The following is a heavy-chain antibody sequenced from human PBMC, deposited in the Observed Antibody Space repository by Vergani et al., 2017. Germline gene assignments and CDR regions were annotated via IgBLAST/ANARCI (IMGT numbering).Heavy chain of an antibody. CDR3: AREGQPYCSSTSCYPKPFDY. V-gene: IGHV3-48*01. J-gene: IGHJ4*02. Sequence: EVQLVESGGGLVQPGGSLRLSCAASGFTFSSYSMNWVRQAPGKGLEWVSYISSSSSTIYYADSVKGRFTISRDNAKNSLYLQMNSLRAEDTAVYYCAREGQPYCSSTSCYPKPFDYWGQGTLVTVSS. D-gene: IGHD2-2*01. CDR1: GFTFSSYS. CDR2: ISSSSSTI.